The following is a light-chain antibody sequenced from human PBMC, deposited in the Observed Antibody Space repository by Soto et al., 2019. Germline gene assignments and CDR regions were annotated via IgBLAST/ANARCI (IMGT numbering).Light chain of an antibody. CDR1: QSLNSW. Sequence: DIKMTQSPTTLSASVGDRVTITCRASQSLNSWLAWYQQKPGKAPKLLIHKASSLGSGVPSRFSGSGSGTEFTLTISSLQPDDFATYYCQQYNTYPLTFGGGTKVEIK. CDR2: KAS. V-gene: IGKV1-5*03. J-gene: IGKJ4*01. CDR3: QQYNTYPLT.